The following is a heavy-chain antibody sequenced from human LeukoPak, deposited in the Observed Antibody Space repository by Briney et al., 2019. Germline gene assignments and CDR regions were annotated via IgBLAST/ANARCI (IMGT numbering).Heavy chain of an antibody. Sequence: GGSLRLSCAASGFTVSSSYMSWVRQAPGKGLEWVSVLYSGGFTYYADSVKARFTIPRDNSKNTLYLQMNSLRAEDTAIYYCARETPYYESGRRAFDFWGQGTMVTVSS. D-gene: IGHD3-10*01. CDR3: ARETPYYESGRRAFDF. CDR1: GFTVSSSY. CDR2: LYSGGFT. J-gene: IGHJ3*01. V-gene: IGHV3-66*01.